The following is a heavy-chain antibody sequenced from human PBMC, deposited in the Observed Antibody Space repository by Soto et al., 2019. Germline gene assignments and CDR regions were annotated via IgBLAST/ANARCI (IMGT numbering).Heavy chain of an antibody. V-gene: IGHV4-59*08. CDR1: GASISSHY. CDR3: AGGGSIVVATRRLMDV. J-gene: IGHJ6*03. CDR2: INYNGNT. Sequence: QVQLQESGPGLVKPSETLSLTCTVSGASISSHYWSWSRQPPGKGLEWVANINYNGNTNYNPSLKSRVPISVDTSNNPFSLTVSSVTAADSAVYYCAGGGSIVVATRRLMDVGGRGPTVTVSS. D-gene: IGHD3-22*01.